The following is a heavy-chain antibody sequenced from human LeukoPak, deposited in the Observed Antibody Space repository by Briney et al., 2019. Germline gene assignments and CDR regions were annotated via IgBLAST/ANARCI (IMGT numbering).Heavy chain of an antibody. J-gene: IGHJ1*01. CDR3: ARRRYYDSTGYFE. D-gene: IGHD3-22*01. CDR2: IYHSGRT. V-gene: IGHV4-39*01. Sequence: SETLSLTCAVSGDYISSSSYYWGWIRQSPGTGREWSGDIYHSGRTYYNPSFKSRVAISIDTSKNQFSLRLRSMTAADTAVFYCARRRYYDSTGYFEWGRGTLVTVSS. CDR1: GDYISSSSYY.